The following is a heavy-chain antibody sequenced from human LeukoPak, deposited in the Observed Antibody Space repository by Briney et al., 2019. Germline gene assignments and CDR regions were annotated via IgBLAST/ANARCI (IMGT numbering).Heavy chain of an antibody. CDR1: GYTLTELS. CDR2: FDPEDGET. D-gene: IGHD2-15*01. Sequence: GASVEVSCKVSGYTLTELSMHWVRQAPGKGLEWMGGFDPEDGETIYAQKFQGRVTMTEDTSTDTAYMELSSLRSEDTAVYYCATANCSGGSCYSPEYFQHWGQGTLVTVSS. J-gene: IGHJ1*01. CDR3: ATANCSGGSCYSPEYFQH. V-gene: IGHV1-24*01.